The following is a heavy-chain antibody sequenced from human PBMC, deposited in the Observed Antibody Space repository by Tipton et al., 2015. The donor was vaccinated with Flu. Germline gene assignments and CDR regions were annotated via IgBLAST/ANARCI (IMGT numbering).Heavy chain of an antibody. CDR3: ACAGHGYYDSSGSDY. J-gene: IGHJ4*02. D-gene: IGHD3-22*01. Sequence: TLSLTCTVSGGSMTPYYWAWLRQPPGKGLEWIASISYGETTDYKPSLKSRVTISIDTSRNQFSLRLTSVTAADTAVYYCACAGHGYYDSSGSDYWGQGTLVTVSS. CDR2: ISYGETT. CDR1: GGSMTPYY. V-gene: IGHV4-39*07.